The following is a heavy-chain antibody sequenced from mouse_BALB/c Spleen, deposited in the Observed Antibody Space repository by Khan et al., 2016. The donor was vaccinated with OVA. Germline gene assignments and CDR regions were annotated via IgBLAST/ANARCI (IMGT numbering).Heavy chain of an antibody. Sequence: EVQLQESGPGLVKPSQSLSLTCTVTGYSITSGYGWNWIRQFPGNQLGWMGNISYSGSTNYNPSLKSRISITRDTSKNQFFLQLNSVTTEDTATYYCARTARIKYWGQGTTLTVSS. D-gene: IGHD1-2*01. CDR2: ISYSGST. V-gene: IGHV3-1*02. CDR3: ARTARIKY. CDR1: GYSITSGYG. J-gene: IGHJ2*01.